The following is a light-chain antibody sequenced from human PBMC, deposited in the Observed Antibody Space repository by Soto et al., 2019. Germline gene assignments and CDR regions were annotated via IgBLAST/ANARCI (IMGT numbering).Light chain of an antibody. CDR2: GES. CDR1: QRISGY. Sequence: EIVLTQSPGTLSLSPGERATLYCRASQRISGYLGWYQQKPGQAPRILIYGESARATGIPAKFSGSGSGTEFTLTISRLQSEDFAVYYCQKYNKWPRTFGQGTKVDIK. J-gene: IGKJ1*01. V-gene: IGKV3D-15*01. CDR3: QKYNKWPRT.